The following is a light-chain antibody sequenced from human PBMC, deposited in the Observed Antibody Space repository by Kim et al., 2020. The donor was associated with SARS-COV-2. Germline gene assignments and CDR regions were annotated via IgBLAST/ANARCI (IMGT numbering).Light chain of an antibody. CDR3: QQRKNWPLT. J-gene: IGKJ4*01. CDR1: QSVSSS. Sequence: LSPGERAPLSCRASQSVSSSLAWYQQKPGQAPRLLIYDASNRATGNPARFSGSGSGTDFTLTISSLEPEDFAVYYCQQRKNWPLTFGGGTKVEIK. V-gene: IGKV3-11*01. CDR2: DAS.